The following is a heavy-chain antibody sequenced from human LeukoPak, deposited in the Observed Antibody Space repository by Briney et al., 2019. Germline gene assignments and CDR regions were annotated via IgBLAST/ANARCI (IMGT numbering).Heavy chain of an antibody. J-gene: IGHJ4*02. D-gene: IGHD1-1*01. Sequence: PSETLSLTCTVSGGSISSSGYYWGWIRQPPGKGLEWIASIYYSGSTYYNSSLKSRVTISMDRSKNQVSLKLSAVTAADTAVYYCARHIDQLGGFWGQGTLVTVSS. CDR3: ARHIDQLGGF. CDR1: GGSISSSGYY. CDR2: IYYSGST. V-gene: IGHV4-39*01.